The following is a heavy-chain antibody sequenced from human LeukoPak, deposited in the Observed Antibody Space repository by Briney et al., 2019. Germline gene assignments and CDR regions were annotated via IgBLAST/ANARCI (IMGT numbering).Heavy chain of an antibody. J-gene: IGHJ3*02. D-gene: IGHD6-6*01. CDR2: IYYSGST. Sequence: KPSETLSLTCTVSGGSISIYYWSWIRQPPGKGLEWTGYIYYSGSTNNNPSLKSRVTISVDTSKNQFSLKLSSVTAADTAVYYCARTRARPSAFDIWGQGTMVTVSS. V-gene: IGHV4-59*01. CDR3: ARTRARPSAFDI. CDR1: GGSISIYY.